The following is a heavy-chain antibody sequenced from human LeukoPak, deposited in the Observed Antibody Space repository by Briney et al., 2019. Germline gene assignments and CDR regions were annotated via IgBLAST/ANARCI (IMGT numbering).Heavy chain of an antibody. V-gene: IGHV3-66*01. J-gene: IGHJ3*02. CDR1: GFTVSSNY. D-gene: IGHD3-10*01. Sequence: GGSLRLSCAASGFTVSSNYMSWVRQAPGKGLGWVSVIYSGGSTYYADSVKGRFTISRDNSKNTLYLQMSSLRAEDTAVYYCASPYYYGSGSYNLGAFDIWGQGTMVTVSS. CDR2: IYSGGST. CDR3: ASPYYYGSGSYNLGAFDI.